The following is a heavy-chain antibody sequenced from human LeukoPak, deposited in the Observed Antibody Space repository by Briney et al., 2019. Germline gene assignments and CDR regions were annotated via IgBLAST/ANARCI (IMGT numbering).Heavy chain of an antibody. V-gene: IGHV1-2*04. Sequence: VSVKVSCKASGYTFTGYYMHWVRQAPGQGLEWMGWINPNSGGTNYAQKFQGWVTMTRDTSISTAYMELSRLRSDDTAVYYCATWAQSGYKAGYDCWGQGTLVTVSS. D-gene: IGHD3-3*01. CDR2: INPNSGGT. CDR1: GYTFTGYY. CDR3: ATWAQSGYKAGYDC. J-gene: IGHJ4*02.